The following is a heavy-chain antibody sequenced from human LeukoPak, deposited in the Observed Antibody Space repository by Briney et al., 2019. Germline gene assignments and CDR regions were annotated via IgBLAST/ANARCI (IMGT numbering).Heavy chain of an antibody. D-gene: IGHD3-22*01. CDR2: ISGSGGST. V-gene: IGHV3-23*01. CDR3: ATRYDSSGYHTYYFDY. CDR1: GFTFSSYA. Sequence: GGSLRLSCAASGFTFSSYAMSWVRQAPGKGLEWVSAISGSGGSTYYADSVKGRFTISRDNSKNTLYLQMNSLRAEDTAVYYCATRYDSSGYHTYYFDYWGQGTLVTVSS. J-gene: IGHJ4*02.